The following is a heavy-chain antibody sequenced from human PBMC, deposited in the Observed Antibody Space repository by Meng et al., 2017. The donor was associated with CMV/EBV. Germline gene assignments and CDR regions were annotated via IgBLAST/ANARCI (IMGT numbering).Heavy chain of an antibody. CDR2: ISNDGSKK. D-gene: IGHD5-12*01. CDR3: AKEGTYNGYDDY. V-gene: IGHV3-30*18. Sequence: SWAVSGFSLSTYGMHWVRQAPGKGLEWVALISNDGSKKFYGDSVKGRFTISKDNSMNTLYLEMDSLRVEDTAIYYCAKEGTYNGYDDYWGQGTLVTVSS. CDR1: GFSLSTYG. J-gene: IGHJ4*02.